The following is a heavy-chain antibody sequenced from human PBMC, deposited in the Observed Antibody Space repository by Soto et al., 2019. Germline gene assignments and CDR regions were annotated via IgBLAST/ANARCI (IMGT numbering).Heavy chain of an antibody. CDR2: IKQDGSEK. V-gene: IGHV3-7*03. Sequence: GSLRLSCAASGFTFSSYWMSWVRQAPGKGLEWVANIKQDGSEKYYVDSVKGRFTISRDNAKNSLYLQMNSLRAEDTAVYYCARVSRGIANGMDVWGQGTTVTVSS. CDR3: ARVSRGIANGMDV. CDR1: GFTFSSYW. D-gene: IGHD1-26*01. J-gene: IGHJ6*02.